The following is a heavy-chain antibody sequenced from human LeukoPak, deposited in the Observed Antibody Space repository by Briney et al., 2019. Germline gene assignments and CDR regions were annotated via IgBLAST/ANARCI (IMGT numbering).Heavy chain of an antibody. V-gene: IGHV4-59*08. CDR1: GGSLSSYY. Sequence: PSQTLSLTCTVSGGSLSSYYWSWIRQPPGKGLEWIGYIFYSGSTNYNPPLKSRVTISVDTSTNQFSLKLGSVTAADTAVYYCARHPTVTTGKQFDYWGRGTLVTVSS. CDR3: ARHPTVTTGKQFDY. D-gene: IGHD4-17*01. J-gene: IGHJ4*02. CDR2: IFYSGST.